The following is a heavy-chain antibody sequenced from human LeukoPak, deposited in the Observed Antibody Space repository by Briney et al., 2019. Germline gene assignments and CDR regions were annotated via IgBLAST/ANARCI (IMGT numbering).Heavy chain of an antibody. CDR1: GGSLSSSSYY. Sequence: PSETLSLTCPVSGGSLSSSSYYWGWIRETPGKGLEWIRHIYYSGSTYYNPSLKSRVSISVDTSKKPFSLRLSSVTAADAAVYYCARLGGYSDGYSGAFDIWGQGTMVTVSS. J-gene: IGHJ3*02. V-gene: IGHV4-39*02. D-gene: IGHD5-18*01. CDR2: IYYSGST. CDR3: ARLGGYSDGYSGAFDI.